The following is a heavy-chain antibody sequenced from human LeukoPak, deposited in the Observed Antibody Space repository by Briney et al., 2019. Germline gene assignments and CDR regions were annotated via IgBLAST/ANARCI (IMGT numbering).Heavy chain of an antibody. CDR3: AKEGYYYDSSGYYCLDY. J-gene: IGHJ4*02. D-gene: IGHD3-22*01. CDR2: ISGSGGST. V-gene: IGHV3-23*01. CDR1: GFTFSSYA. Sequence: GGSLRLSCAASGFTFSSYAMSWVRQAPGKGPEWVSAISGSGGSTYYADSVKGRFTISRDNSKNTLYLQMNSLRTEDTAVYYCAKEGYYYDSSGYYCLDYWGQGTLVTVSS.